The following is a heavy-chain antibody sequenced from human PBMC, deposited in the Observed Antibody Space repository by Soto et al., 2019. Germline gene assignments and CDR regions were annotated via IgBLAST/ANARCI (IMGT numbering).Heavy chain of an antibody. CDR1: GFTFSRDA. CDR3: ASTWAFLEWSYRFDY. D-gene: IGHD3-3*02. CDR2: ISGSGGST. Sequence: GGSLRLSCAAPGFTFSRDAMSWFRQARVKGLEWVSAISGSGGSTYYADSVKGRFTISRDNSKNTLYLQMNSLRDEDTAVYYCASTWAFLEWSYRFDYWGQATLVTVSS. J-gene: IGHJ4*02. V-gene: IGHV3-23*01.